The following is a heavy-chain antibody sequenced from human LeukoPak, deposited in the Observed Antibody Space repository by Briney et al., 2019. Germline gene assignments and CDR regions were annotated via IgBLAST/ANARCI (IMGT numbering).Heavy chain of an antibody. CDR2: ISSRGTTM. Sequence: GGSLRLSCAASGFTFSSYDMNWVRQAPGKGPEWVSYISSRGTTMYYADSVKGRFTISRDNAKKSLDLQMNSLRAEDTAVYYCARGGDHSSSPIKIFDYWGQGTLVTVSS. CDR3: ARGGDHSSSPIKIFDY. CDR1: GFTFSSYD. D-gene: IGHD6-13*01. J-gene: IGHJ4*02. V-gene: IGHV3-48*01.